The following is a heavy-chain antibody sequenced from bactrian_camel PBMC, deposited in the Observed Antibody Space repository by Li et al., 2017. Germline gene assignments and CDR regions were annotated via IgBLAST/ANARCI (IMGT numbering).Heavy chain of an antibody. D-gene: IGHD1*01. V-gene: IGHV3S63*01. Sequence: VQLVESGGGSVQAGGSLTLSCAVSGNGDGSGYWCTGWFRQAPGQEREGVAAIYSGDGSAIYTDSVKGRFNITKDGDKNTLYLQMDNLKPEDTAMYYCAADHNFRAYCYTPSDFGFWGQGTQVTVS. CDR1: GNGDGSGYWC. J-gene: IGHJ6*01. CDR3: AADHNFRAYCYTPSDFGF. CDR2: IYSGDGSA.